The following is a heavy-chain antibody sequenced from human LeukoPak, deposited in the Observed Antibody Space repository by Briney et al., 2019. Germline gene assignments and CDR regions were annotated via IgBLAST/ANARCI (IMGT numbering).Heavy chain of an antibody. Sequence: PSETLSLTCTVSGGSVSSGSYYWSWIRQPPGKGLEWIGYIYYSGSTNYNPSLKSRVTISVDTSKNQFSLKLSSVTAADTAVHYCAREGSWYGGGLFDYWGQGTLVTVSS. J-gene: IGHJ4*02. CDR2: IYYSGST. V-gene: IGHV4-61*01. D-gene: IGHD6-13*01. CDR3: AREGSWYGGGLFDY. CDR1: GGSVSSGSYY.